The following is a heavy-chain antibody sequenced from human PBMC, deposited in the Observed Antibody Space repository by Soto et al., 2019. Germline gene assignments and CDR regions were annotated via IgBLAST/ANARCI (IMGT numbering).Heavy chain of an antibody. CDR2: IKSKINGGTT. J-gene: IGHJ4*02. CDR3: TTGYYGSGLWTG. V-gene: IGHV3-15*01. CDR1: GFTFSNAW. Sequence: PGGSLRLSCAASGFTFSNAWMNWIRQAPGKGLEWVGRIKSKINGGTTDYATPVKGRFTISRDDTKTTLYLQMNSLKTEDTAVYYCTTGYYGSGLWTGWGQGTLVTVSS. D-gene: IGHD3-10*01.